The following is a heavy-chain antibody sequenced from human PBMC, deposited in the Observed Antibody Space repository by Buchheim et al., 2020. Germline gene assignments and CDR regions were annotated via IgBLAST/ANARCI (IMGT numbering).Heavy chain of an antibody. CDR3: AKAGDSSGYSLGY. CDR2: ISYDGSNK. J-gene: IGHJ4*02. D-gene: IGHD3-22*01. Sequence: VQLLESGGGLVQPGGSLRLSCAASGFTFSSYGMHWVRQAPGKGLEWVAVISYDGSNKYYADSVKGRFTISRDNSKNTLYLQMNSLRAEDTAVYYCAKAGDSSGYSLGYWGQGTL. V-gene: IGHV3-30*18. CDR1: GFTFSSYG.